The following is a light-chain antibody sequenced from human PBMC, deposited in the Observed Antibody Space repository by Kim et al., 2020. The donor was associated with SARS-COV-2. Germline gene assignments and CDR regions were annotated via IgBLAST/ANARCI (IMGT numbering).Light chain of an antibody. CDR1: PPVSSN. CDR2: GSS. V-gene: IGKV3D-15*01. CDR3: QQYNNWPLYT. J-gene: IGKJ2*01. Sequence: VSPVETPPLSCMARPPVSSNLAWYQQKPAQAPRHLIYGSSTRATGIPARFSGSGSGTEFTLTISSLQSEDFAVYYCQQYNNWPLYTFGQGTNLAI.